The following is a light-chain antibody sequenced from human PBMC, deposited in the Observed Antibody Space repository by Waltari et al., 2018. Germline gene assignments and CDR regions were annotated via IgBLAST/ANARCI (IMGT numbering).Light chain of an antibody. Sequence: DIQMTQSPSSLSASVGDSVTITCRASQSITTYLNWYQQKPGKAPELLIYAASSLQSGVPSAFSGSGSGTDFTLTISSLQPEDFATYFCQQGHSPPFTFGPGTKVDIK. V-gene: IGKV1-39*01. CDR3: QQGHSPPFT. CDR1: QSITTY. J-gene: IGKJ3*01. CDR2: AAS.